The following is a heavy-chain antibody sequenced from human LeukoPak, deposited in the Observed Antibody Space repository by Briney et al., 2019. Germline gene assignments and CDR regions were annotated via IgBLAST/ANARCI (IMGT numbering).Heavy chain of an antibody. J-gene: IGHJ4*02. Sequence: GASVKVSCKASGYTFTAYYMHWVRQAPGQGLEWMGWINPNSGGTNYAQKFQGRVTMTRDTSISTAYMELSRLRSDDTAVYYCARDSGYDGFFDYWGQGTLVTVSS. CDR3: ARDSGYDGFFDY. V-gene: IGHV1-2*02. CDR2: INPNSGGT. CDR1: GYTFTAYY. D-gene: IGHD5-12*01.